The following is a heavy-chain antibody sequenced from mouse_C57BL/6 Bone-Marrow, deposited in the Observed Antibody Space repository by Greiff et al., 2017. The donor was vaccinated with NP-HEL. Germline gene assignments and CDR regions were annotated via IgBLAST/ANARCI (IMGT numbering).Heavy chain of an antibody. D-gene: IGHD1-1*01. CDR3: ATRGLYYYGSSFGFAY. CDR1: GYTFTSYW. CDR2: IHPNSGST. J-gene: IGHJ3*01. V-gene: IGHV1-64*01. Sequence: VQLQQPGAELVKPGASVKLSCKASGYTFTSYWMHWVKQRPGQGLEWIGLIHPNSGSTNYNEKFKSKATLTVDKSSSTAYMQLSSLTSEDSAVYYCATRGLYYYGSSFGFAYWGQGTLVTVSA.